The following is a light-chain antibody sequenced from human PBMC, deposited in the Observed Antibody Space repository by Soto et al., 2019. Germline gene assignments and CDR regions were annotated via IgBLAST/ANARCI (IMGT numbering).Light chain of an antibody. CDR3: QLYGNSLHT. Sequence: ETVLTQSPGTLSLSPGERATLSCRASQSVNSYYLAWYQQKRGQAPRLLINGASSRATGIPDRFSGSGSGTDFALTISRLEPEDFAVYYCQLYGNSLHTFGQGTKLEIK. J-gene: IGKJ2*01. CDR2: GAS. V-gene: IGKV3-20*01. CDR1: QSVNSYY.